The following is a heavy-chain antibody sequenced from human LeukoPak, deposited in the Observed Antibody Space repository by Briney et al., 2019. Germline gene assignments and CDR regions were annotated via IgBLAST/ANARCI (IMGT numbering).Heavy chain of an antibody. CDR1: GFSFSTYA. V-gene: IGHV3-48*02. J-gene: IGHJ4*02. Sequence: GGSLRLSCAASGFSFSTYAMNWVRQAPGKGLEWVAYIGSSGDSIYCADSVKGRFTISRDNAKNSVFLQMNSLREEDTAVYFCARKLALWGQGTLVTVSS. CDR2: IGSSGDSI. CDR3: ARKLAL.